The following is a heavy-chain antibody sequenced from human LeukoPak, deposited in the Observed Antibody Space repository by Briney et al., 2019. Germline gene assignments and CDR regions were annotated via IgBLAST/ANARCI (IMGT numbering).Heavy chain of an antibody. CDR2: ISYDGSNK. Sequence: GGSLRLSCAASGFTFSSYAMHWVRQAPGKGLEWVAVISYDGSNKYYADSVKGRFTISRDNSKNTLYLQMNSPRAEDTAVYYCARVAGSSSWPYYYYGMDVWGQGTTVTVSS. D-gene: IGHD6-13*01. V-gene: IGHV3-30-3*01. CDR1: GFTFSSYA. CDR3: ARVAGSSSWPYYYYGMDV. J-gene: IGHJ6*02.